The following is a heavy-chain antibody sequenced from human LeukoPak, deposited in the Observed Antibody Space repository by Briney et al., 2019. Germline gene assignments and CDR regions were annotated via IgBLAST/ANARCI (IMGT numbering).Heavy chain of an antibody. V-gene: IGHV3-33*01. CDR2: IWYDGSNK. CDR1: GFTFSSHG. CDR3: ARDLGYCYGSGSYPGC. Sequence: GGSLRLSCAASGFTFSSHGMHWVRQAPGKGLEWVAVIWYDGSNKYYADSVKGRFTISRDNSKNTLYLQMNSLRAEDTAVYYCARDLGYCYGSGSYPGCWGQGTLVTVSS. D-gene: IGHD3-10*01. J-gene: IGHJ4*02.